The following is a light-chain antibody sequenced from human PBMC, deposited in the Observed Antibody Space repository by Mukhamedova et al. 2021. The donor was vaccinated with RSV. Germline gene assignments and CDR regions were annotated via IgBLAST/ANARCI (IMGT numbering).Light chain of an antibody. CDR1: SVSSN. CDR2: GAS. J-gene: IGKJ2*03. CDR3: QQYNNWPPYR. Sequence: SVSSNLAWYQQKPGQAPRLLIYGASTTATGIPARLSGRGSGTAFTLTISSLQSADFPVYYCQQYNNWPPYRFCPGTHLATK. V-gene: IGKV3-15*01.